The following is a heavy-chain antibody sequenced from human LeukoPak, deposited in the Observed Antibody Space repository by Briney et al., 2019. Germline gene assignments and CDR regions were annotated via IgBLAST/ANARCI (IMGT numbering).Heavy chain of an antibody. CDR2: IFYSGST. J-gene: IGHJ3*02. D-gene: IGHD3-10*01. V-gene: IGHV4-38-2*02. CDR1: GYSISSGYY. Sequence: SETLSLTCTVSGYSISSGYYWGWIRQPPGKGLEWIGNIFYSGSTYYSPSLRSRVTISLDTSRNQFSLKLNSVTAAGTAVYYCAKSNGYGLVDIWGQGTMVTVSS. CDR3: AKSNGYGLVDI.